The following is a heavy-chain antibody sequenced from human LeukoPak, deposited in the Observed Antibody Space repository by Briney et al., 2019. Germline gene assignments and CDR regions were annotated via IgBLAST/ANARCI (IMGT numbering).Heavy chain of an antibody. CDR2: IYTSGST. V-gene: IGHV4-61*02. D-gene: IGHD3-10*01. CDR3: ARGRVWFGEFDY. CDR1: GGSISSGSYY. J-gene: IGHJ4*02. Sequence: PSETLSLTCTVSGGSISSGSYYWSWIRQPAGKGLEWIGRIYTSGSTNYNPSLKSRVTISVDTSKNQFSLKLSSVTAADTAVYYCARGRVWFGEFDYWGQGTLVTVSS.